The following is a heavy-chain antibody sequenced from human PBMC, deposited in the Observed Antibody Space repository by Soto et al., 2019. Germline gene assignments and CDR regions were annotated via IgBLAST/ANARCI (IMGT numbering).Heavy chain of an antibody. V-gene: IGHV3-74*03. CDR1: RFMFSSYW. Sequence: PGESLKISCAASRFMFSSYWMHWVRQAPGKGLVWVSRINSDGGTTTYADSVKGRVTISRDNAKNTLYLQINCQRAEDTAPYYCPRASEYSYRNHSHGMDVREQGSTGTASS. CDR2: INSDGGTT. D-gene: IGHD5-18*01. J-gene: IGHJ6*01. CDR3: PRASEYSYRNHSHGMDV.